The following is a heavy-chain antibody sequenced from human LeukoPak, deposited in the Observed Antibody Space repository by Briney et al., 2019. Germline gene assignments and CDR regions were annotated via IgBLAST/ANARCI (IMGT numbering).Heavy chain of an antibody. V-gene: IGHV4-39*07. CDR2: IYYSGST. J-gene: IGHJ5*02. Sequence: SETLSLTCTVSGGSISSSSYYWGWIRQPPGKGLEWIGSIYYSGSTYYNPSLKSRVTISVDTSKNQFSLKLSSVTAADTAVYYCARDVSVVVVAATPVIWFDPWGQGTLVTVSS. CDR3: ARDVSVVVVAATPVIWFDP. D-gene: IGHD2-15*01. CDR1: GGSISSSSYY.